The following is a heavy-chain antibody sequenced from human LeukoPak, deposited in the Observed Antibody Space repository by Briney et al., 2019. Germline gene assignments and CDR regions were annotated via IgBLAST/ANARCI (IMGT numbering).Heavy chain of an antibody. V-gene: IGHV1-69*02. CDR1: GGTFSSYT. J-gene: IGHJ6*02. Sequence: SVKVSCKASGGTFSSYTISWVRQAPGQGLEWMGRIIPILGIANYAQKFQGRVTITADKSTSTAYMELSSLRSEDTAVYYCATTAGAAGGYYGMDVWGQGATVTVSS. CDR2: IIPILGIA. D-gene: IGHD6-13*01. CDR3: ATTAGAAGGYYGMDV.